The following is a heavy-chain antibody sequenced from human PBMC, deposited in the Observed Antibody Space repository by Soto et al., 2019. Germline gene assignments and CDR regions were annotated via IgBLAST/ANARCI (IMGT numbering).Heavy chain of an antibody. V-gene: IGHV4-59*08. J-gene: IGHJ5*02. CDR2: IYYSGST. CDR1: GGSISSYY. D-gene: IGHD5-12*01. Sequence: SETLSLTCTVSGGSISSYYWSWIRQPPGKGLEWIGYIYYSGSTNYNPSLKSRVTISVDTSKNQFSLKLSSVTAADTAVYYCARLTTIRFDPWGQGTLVTVSS. CDR3: ARLTTIRFDP.